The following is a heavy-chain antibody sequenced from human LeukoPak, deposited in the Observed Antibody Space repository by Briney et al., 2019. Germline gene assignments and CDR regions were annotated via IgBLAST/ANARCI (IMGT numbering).Heavy chain of an antibody. J-gene: IGHJ3*02. CDR1: DGPLSGYY. D-gene: IGHD3-22*01. Sequence: PSETLSLTCAVYDGPLSGYYWSWIRQPPGKGLEWIGESSHTGSTNYNPSLKSRVTISVDTSKNQFSLKLSSVTAADTAVYYCARDLLRITMIVVAHDAFDIWGQGTMVTVSS. CDR3: ARDLLRITMIVVAHDAFDI. CDR2: SSHTGST. V-gene: IGHV4-34*01.